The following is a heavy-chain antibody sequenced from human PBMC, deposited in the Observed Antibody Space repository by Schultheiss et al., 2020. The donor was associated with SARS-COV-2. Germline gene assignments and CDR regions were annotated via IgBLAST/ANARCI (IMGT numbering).Heavy chain of an antibody. Sequence: GESLKISCAASGFTFSSYWMSWVRQAPGKGLEWVANIKQDGSEKYYVDSVKGRFTISRDNAKNTLYLQMNSLRTEDTAVYYCTINGQSGVEHWGQGTLVTVSS. CDR1: GFTFSSYW. CDR3: TINGQSGVEH. J-gene: IGHJ4*02. D-gene: IGHD3-10*01. V-gene: IGHV3-7*05. CDR2: IKQDGSEK.